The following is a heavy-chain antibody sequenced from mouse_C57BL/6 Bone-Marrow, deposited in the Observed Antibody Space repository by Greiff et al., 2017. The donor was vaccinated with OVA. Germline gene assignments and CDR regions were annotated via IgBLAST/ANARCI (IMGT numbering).Heavy chain of an antibody. D-gene: IGHD2-3*01. Sequence: QVQLKESGPGLVAPSQSLSITCTVSGFSLTSYGVDWVRLSPGKGLEWLGVIWGVGSTNYNSALKSRLSISKDNSKSQVFLKMNSLQTDDTARYYCASFYDGYALAYWGQGTLVTVSA. CDR2: IWGVGST. J-gene: IGHJ3*01. V-gene: IGHV2-6*01. CDR3: ASFYDGYALAY. CDR1: GFSLTSYG.